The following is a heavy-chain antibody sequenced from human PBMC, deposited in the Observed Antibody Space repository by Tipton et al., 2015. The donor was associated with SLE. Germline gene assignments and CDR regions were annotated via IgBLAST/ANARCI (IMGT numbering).Heavy chain of an antibody. CDR2: IHHSGST. V-gene: IGHV4-4*02. CDR1: GGSIRSSNW. D-gene: IGHD3-3*02. CDR3: ARDLASYYGVDV. Sequence: TLSLTCAVSGGSIRSSNWWSWVRQPPGKGLEWIGEIHHSGSTNSNPSLKSRVTISLDTSKNQFSLKLNSATAADTAVYYCARDLASYYGVDVWGQGTTVTVSS. J-gene: IGHJ6*02.